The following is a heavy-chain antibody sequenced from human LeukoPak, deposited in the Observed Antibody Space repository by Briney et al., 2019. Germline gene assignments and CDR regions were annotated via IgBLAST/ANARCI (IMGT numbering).Heavy chain of an antibody. D-gene: IGHD3-10*01. V-gene: IGHV3-30*04. CDR1: GFTFSSYA. Sequence: PGRSLRLSCAASGFTFSSYAMHWVRQAPGKGLEWVAVISYDGSNKYYADSVKGRFTISRDNSKNTLYLQMNSLRAEDTAVYYCARDIQDESLWFGELYPHWFDPWGQGTLVTVSS. CDR3: ARDIQDESLWFGELYPHWFDP. CDR2: ISYDGSNK. J-gene: IGHJ5*02.